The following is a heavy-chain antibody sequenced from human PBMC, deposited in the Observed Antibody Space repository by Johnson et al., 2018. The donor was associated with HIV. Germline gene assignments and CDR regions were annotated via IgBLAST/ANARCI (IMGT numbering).Heavy chain of an antibody. V-gene: IGHV3-7*01. D-gene: IGHD2-8*01. CDR2: IQQDGSEK. J-gene: IGHJ3*02. CDR3: ARENGVRPESIAFDI. CDR1: GFTFSRYW. Sequence: VQLVESGGGSVQPGGFLRLSCAASGFTFSRYWMSWVRQAPGKGLEWVANIQQDGSEKHYVDSVKGRFTISRDNAKNSLYLQMNSLRAEDTAVYYCARENGVRPESIAFDIWGQGTMVTVSS.